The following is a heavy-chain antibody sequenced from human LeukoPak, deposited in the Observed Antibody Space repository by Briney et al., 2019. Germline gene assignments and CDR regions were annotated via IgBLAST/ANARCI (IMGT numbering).Heavy chain of an antibody. CDR1: GGSISSSSYY. CDR2: IYYSGST. D-gene: IGHD3-22*01. Sequence: PSETLSLTCTVSGGSISSSSYYWGWIRQPPGKGLEWIGSIYYSGSTYYNPSLKSRVTISVDTSKNQFSLKLSSVTAADTAVYYCAREESSTMTHYWGQGTLVTFSS. CDR3: AREESSTMTHY. J-gene: IGHJ4*02. V-gene: IGHV4-39*02.